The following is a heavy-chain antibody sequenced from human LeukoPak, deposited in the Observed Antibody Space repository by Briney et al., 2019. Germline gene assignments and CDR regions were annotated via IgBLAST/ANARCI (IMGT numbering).Heavy chain of an antibody. J-gene: IGHJ6*03. CDR2: INHSGTT. CDR3: ARRYSGSYGLYSHHSMDV. CDR1: GGSFSGYY. Sequence: NASETLSLTCAVYGGSFSGYYWSWIRQPPGKRLEWIGEINHSGTTNYNSSLKSRVTVSVDTSKNQFSLKLSSVTAADKAVYYCARRYSGSYGLYSHHSMDVWGKGTTVTISS. D-gene: IGHD1-26*01. V-gene: IGHV4-34*01.